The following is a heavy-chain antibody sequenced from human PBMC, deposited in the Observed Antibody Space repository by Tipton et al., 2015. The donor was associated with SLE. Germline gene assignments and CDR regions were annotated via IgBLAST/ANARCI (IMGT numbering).Heavy chain of an antibody. CDR2: INHSGST. Sequence: GLVKPSETLSLTCAVYGGSFSGYYWSWIRQPPGKGLEWIGEINHSGSTNYNPSLKSRVTISVDTSKNQFSLKLSSVTAADTAVYYCARGTAEAYYDSSGLGYFDYWGQGALVTVSS. CDR3: ARGTAEAYYDSSGLGYFDY. CDR1: GGSFSGYY. J-gene: IGHJ4*02. V-gene: IGHV4-34*01. D-gene: IGHD3-22*01.